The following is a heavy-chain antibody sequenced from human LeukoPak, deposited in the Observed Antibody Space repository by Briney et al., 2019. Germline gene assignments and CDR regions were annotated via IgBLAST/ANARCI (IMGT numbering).Heavy chain of an antibody. CDR2: IYRGGNT. J-gene: IGHJ3*02. CDR1: GFTVSSNY. CDR3: ARVQFHDYSDAFDI. Sequence: GGSLRLSCAASGFTVSSNYMSWVRQAPGKGLEWVSVIYRGGNTFYADSVRGRFTISRDNSKNTLYLQMNSLRVEDTDVYYCARVQFHDYSDAFDIWGQGTMVTVSS. D-gene: IGHD2-15*01. V-gene: IGHV3-53*01.